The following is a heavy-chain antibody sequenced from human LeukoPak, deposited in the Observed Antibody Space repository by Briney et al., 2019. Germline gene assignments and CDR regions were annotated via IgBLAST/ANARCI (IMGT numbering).Heavy chain of an antibody. J-gene: IGHJ4*02. CDR3: ARLISGPRAFDY. D-gene: IGHD3-10*01. CDR1: GGSLSSDNFY. V-gene: IGHV4-61*01. Sequence: SETLSLTCTVSGGSLSSDNFYWSWIRQPPGKGLEWIGDMYDSGSTNYNPSLESRVTTSVDTSKNQFSLKLTSVTAADTAVYYCARLISGPRAFDYWGQGTLVTVSS. CDR2: MYDSGST.